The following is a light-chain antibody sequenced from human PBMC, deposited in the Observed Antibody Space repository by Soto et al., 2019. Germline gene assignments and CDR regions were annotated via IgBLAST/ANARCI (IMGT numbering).Light chain of an antibody. V-gene: IGKV3-11*01. CDR2: GAS. J-gene: IGKJ5*01. Sequence: EIVMTQSPATLSLSPGETTRLSCRASQSINSYLAWYQQKLGQTPRLLIHGASTRATGIAARFSGSGSGTDFTLTIIRLEPEDFAVYYCQQRNNWPITFGQGTRLEIK. CDR3: QQRNNWPIT. CDR1: QSINSY.